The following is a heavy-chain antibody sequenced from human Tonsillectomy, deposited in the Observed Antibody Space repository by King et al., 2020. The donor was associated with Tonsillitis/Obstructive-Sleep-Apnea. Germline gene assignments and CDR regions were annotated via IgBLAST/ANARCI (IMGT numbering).Heavy chain of an antibody. D-gene: IGHD3-3*01. Sequence: VQLVESGGGLVKPGRSLRLSCTASGFTFGDYAMSWFRQAPGKGLEWVGFIRSKAYGGTTEYAASVKGRFTISRDVSKSIAYLQMNSLKTEDAAGYYCTRGTYDFWSGYYGGDYYYYYMDVWGKGTTVTVSS. CDR2: IRSKAYGGTT. J-gene: IGHJ6*03. CDR1: GFTFGDYA. V-gene: IGHV3-49*05. CDR3: TRGTYDFWSGYYGGDYYYYYMDV.